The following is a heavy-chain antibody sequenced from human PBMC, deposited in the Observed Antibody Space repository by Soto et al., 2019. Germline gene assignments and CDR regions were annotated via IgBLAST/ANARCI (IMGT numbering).Heavy chain of an antibody. D-gene: IGHD6-19*01. J-gene: IGHJ1*01. CDR3: AKAEAVAGSEYFQH. V-gene: IGHV3-23*01. CDR2: ISGSGGSP. CDR1: GFSFSTYT. Sequence: GGSLRLSCAASGFSFSTYTMSWVRRAPGKGLEWVSAISGSGGSPPYADSVQGRFTISRDNPKKTLYLQMNSLRAEDTAVYYCAKAEAVAGSEYFQHWGQGTLVTGSS.